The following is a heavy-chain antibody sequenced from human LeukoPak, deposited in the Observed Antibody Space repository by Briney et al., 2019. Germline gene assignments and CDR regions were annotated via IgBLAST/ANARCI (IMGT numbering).Heavy chain of an antibody. D-gene: IGHD3-10*01. J-gene: IGHJ4*02. Sequence: ASVKVSCKASGYTFTSYGISWVRQAPGQGLEWMGIINPSGGSTSYAQKFQGRVTMTRDTSTSTVYMELSSLRSEDTAVYYCARDDTMVRGDYWGQGTLVTVSS. V-gene: IGHV1-46*01. CDR3: ARDDTMVRGDY. CDR2: INPSGGST. CDR1: GYTFTSYG.